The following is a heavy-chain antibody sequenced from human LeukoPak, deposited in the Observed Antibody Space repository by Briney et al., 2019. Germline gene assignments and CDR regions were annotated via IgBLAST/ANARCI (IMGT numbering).Heavy chain of an antibody. J-gene: IGHJ4*02. CDR1: GFTFGDYG. Sequence: GGSLRLSCDASGFTFGDYGMSLVRQAPGKGLEWVSDINWSGRNTNYADSVKGRFTISRDNAKKSLHLRMNGLTAADPAFYYCTKYFVGLMEPFDSWGQGTLVTVSS. D-gene: IGHD2-8*01. V-gene: IGHV3-20*04. CDR2: INWSGRNT. CDR3: TKYFVGLMEPFDS.